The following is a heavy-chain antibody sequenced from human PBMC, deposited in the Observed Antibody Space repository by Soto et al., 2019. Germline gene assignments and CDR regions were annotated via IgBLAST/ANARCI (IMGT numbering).Heavy chain of an antibody. J-gene: IGHJ3*01. Sequence: QVQLVQSEAEVRQPGASVKVSCTASGYTFTGYYLHWLRQAPGQGLEWMGWINPTSGGTRYAQKFQSWVTVTRDKSNRTAYIEVTVLKCDDTAVYFCASGFGRNSCNKVRNPFDLWGQGTLFTVSS. V-gene: IGHV1-2*04. CDR2: INPTSGGT. D-gene: IGHD1-26*01. CDR3: ASGFGRNSCNKVRNPFDL. CDR1: GYTFTGYY.